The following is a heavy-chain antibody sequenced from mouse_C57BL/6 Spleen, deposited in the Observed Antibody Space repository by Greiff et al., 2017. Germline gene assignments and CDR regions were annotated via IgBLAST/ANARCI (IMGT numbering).Heavy chain of an antibody. V-gene: IGHV3-6*01. CDR2: ISYDGSN. CDR1: GYSITSGYY. Sequence: EVKLQESGPGLVKPSQSLSLTCSVTGYSITSGYYWNWIRQFPGNKLEWMGYISYDGSNNYNPSLKNRISITRDTSKNQFFLKLNSVTTEDTATYYCARSDEYYYAMDYWGQGTSVTVSS. CDR3: ARSDEYYYAMDY. J-gene: IGHJ4*01.